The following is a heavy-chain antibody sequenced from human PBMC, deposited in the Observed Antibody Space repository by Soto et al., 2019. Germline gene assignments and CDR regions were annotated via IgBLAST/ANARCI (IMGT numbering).Heavy chain of an antibody. D-gene: IGHD3-3*01. CDR1: GGTFSSYT. J-gene: IGHJ4*02. CDR2: IIPILGIA. CDR3: ARGFRFSELLGVY. V-gene: IGHV1-69*02. Sequence: QVQLVQSGAEVKKPGSSVKVSCKASGGTFSSYTISWVRQAPGQGLEWMGRIIPILGIANYAQKFQGRVTITADKSTRTAYMELRSLRSEDPAVYYCARGFRFSELLGVYWGQGTLVTVSS.